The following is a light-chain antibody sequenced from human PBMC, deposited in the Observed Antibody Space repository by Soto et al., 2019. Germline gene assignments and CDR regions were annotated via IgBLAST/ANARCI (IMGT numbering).Light chain of an antibody. CDR1: HSISSW. CDR3: QQYSDNGT. Sequence: DIQMTQSPSTLSASLGDRVTITCRASHSISSWLAWYQQKPGTAPKLLIYKACTLQSGVPSRFSGSGSGTVFTLTISSLQPDDFATYYCQQYSDNGTFGQGNKV. CDR2: KAC. V-gene: IGKV1-5*03. J-gene: IGKJ1*01.